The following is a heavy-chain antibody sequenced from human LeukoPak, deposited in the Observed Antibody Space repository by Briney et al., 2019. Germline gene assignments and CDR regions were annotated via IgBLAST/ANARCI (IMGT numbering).Heavy chain of an antibody. V-gene: IGHV3-53*01. J-gene: IGHJ6*03. Sequence: GGSLRLSCAASGFSISSNYMNWVRQAPGKGLEWVSVIYSAGNTYYADSVKGRFTISRDNSKNTLYLQMNSLRAEDTAVYYCAKDGGEYYDILTGYYPRLYYMDVWGKGTTVTISS. CDR2: IYSAGNT. CDR1: GFSISSNY. D-gene: IGHD3-9*01. CDR3: AKDGGEYYDILTGYYPRLYYMDV.